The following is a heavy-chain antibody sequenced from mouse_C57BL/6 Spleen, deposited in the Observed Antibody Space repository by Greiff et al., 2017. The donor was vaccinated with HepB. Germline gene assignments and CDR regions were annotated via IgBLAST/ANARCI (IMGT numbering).Heavy chain of an antibody. J-gene: IGHJ2*01. V-gene: IGHV1-15*01. Sequence: VQLVESGAELVRPGASVTLSCKASGYTFTDYEMHWVKQTPVHGLEWIGAIDPETGGTAYNQKFKGKAILTADKSSSTAYMELRSLTSEDSAVYYCTRSADYGSRFDYWGQGTTLTVSS. CDR2: IDPETGGT. D-gene: IGHD1-1*01. CDR3: TRSADYGSRFDY. CDR1: GYTFTDYE.